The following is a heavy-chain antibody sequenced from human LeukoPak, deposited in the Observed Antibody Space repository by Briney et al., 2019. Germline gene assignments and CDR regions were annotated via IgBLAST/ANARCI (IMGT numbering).Heavy chain of an antibody. D-gene: IGHD3-9*01. Sequence: GGSLRLSCAASGFTFSTYAMTWVRQAPGKGLEWVAGISSGDRTFHAESVKGRFTISRDKSKDTLYLQMNSLRAEDTAVYYCAKDATASPYFHWFDNWGQGTQVIVSS. CDR3: AKDATASPYFHWFDN. V-gene: IGHV3-23*01. CDR2: ISSGDRT. J-gene: IGHJ4*02. CDR1: GFTFSTYA.